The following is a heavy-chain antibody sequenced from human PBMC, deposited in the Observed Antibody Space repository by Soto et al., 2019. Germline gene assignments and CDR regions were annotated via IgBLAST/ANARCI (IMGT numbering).Heavy chain of an antibody. CDR2: ISGSGGST. V-gene: IGHV3-23*01. J-gene: IGHJ6*02. CDR3: AKDANPHSSSWYPPVGMDV. Sequence: EVQLLESGGGLVQPGGSLRLSCAASGFTFSSYAMSWVRQAPGKGLEWVSAISGSGGSTYYADSVKGRFTISRDNSKNTLYLQMNSLRAEDTAVYYCAKDANPHSSSWYPPVGMDVWGQGTTVTVSS. CDR1: GFTFSSYA. D-gene: IGHD6-13*01.